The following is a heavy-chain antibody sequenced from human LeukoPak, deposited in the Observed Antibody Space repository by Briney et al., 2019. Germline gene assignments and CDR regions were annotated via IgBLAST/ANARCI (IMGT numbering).Heavy chain of an antibody. CDR1: GFPFRTFG. CDR2: TGLYGDGE. D-gene: IGHD1-7*01. Sequence: GFLRLSFVAPGFPFRTFGMALVRQAPGKGLEWVAHTGLYGDGEYAESVRGRFTISRDNAKSSVYLEMNSLRAEDTALYYCARWNYAYDRWGQGTLVTVSS. V-gene: IGHV3-7*01. CDR3: ARWNYAYDR. J-gene: IGHJ5*02.